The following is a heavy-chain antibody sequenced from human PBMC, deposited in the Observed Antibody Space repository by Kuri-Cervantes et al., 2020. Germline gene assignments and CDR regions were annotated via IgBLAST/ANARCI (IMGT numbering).Heavy chain of an antibody. J-gene: IGHJ6*03. V-gene: IGHV4-59*08. CDR1: GGSFSTYY. Sequence: SETLSLTCAVYGGSFSTYYWSWIRQPPGKGLEWIGYIYYSGSTYYNPSLKSRVTISVDTSKNQFSLKLSSVTAADTAVYYCARGTVVVAATHYYYMDVWGKGTTVTVSS. CDR2: IYYSGST. D-gene: IGHD2-15*01. CDR3: ARGTVVVAATHYYYMDV.